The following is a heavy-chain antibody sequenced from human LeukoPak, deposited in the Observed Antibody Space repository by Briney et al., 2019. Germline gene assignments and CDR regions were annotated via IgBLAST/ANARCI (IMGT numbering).Heavy chain of an antibody. CDR1: GFIFGDYV. CDR2: IRSKIYGGTA. D-gene: IGHD3-22*01. CDR3: TTDPILRYYDSSGYYASLRDY. J-gene: IGHJ4*02. Sequence: GGSLRLSCAGSGFIFGDYVMSWFRQAPGKGLEWVGFIRSKIYGGTAVHAASVKGRFIISRDDSRSIAYLQMNSLKTEDTAVYYCTTDPILRYYDSSGYYASLRDYWGQGTLVTASS. V-gene: IGHV3-49*03.